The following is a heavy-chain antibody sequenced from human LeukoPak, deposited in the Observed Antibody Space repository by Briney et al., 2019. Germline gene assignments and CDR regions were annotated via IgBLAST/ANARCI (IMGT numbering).Heavy chain of an antibody. CDR3: ARRHKVGAGDALDI. D-gene: IGHD3-10*01. CDR2: IYNSGNT. J-gene: IGHJ3*02. CDR1: GGSISNYY. Sequence: SETLSLTCTGSGGSISNYYWTWIRQPPGKGLEWIGYIYNSGNTNYNPSLKSRVTISVDTSKNQFSLKLSSVTAADTAVYYCARRHKVGAGDALDIWGQGTMVTVSS. V-gene: IGHV4-59*08.